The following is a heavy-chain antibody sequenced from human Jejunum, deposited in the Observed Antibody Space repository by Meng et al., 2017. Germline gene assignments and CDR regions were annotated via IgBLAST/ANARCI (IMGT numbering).Heavy chain of an antibody. J-gene: IGHJ4*02. CDR2: IYPTEST. D-gene: IGHD5-12*01. V-gene: IGHV4-38-2*02. Sequence: SETLSLTCTVSGYSISGGSYWGWIRQSPGRGLEWIGSIYPTESTYYSPSLKSRLTISMDTSKNQFSLKLGSMTAADTAVYYCGRSGASQYYIAYWGQGTLVTVSS. CDR1: GYSISGGSY. CDR3: GRSGASQYYIAY.